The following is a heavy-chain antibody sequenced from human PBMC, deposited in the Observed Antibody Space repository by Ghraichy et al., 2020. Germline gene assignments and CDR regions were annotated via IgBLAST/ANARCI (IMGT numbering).Heavy chain of an antibody. CDR3: ARESRNLRYPDY. V-gene: IGHV3-74*01. J-gene: IGHJ4*02. CDR2: VNRDGSNT. D-gene: IGHD3-9*01. CDR1: GFTFNTHW. Sequence: GESLNISCAASGFTFNTHWMHWVRQTPGKGLLWVSRVNRDGSNTAYADSVKGRFTISRDNAKNTLYLQMNSLRAEDTAVYYCARESRNLRYPDYRGQGTLVTVSS.